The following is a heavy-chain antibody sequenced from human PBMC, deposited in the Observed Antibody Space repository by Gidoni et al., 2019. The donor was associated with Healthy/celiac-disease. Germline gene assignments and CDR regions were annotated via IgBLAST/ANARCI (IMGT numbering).Heavy chain of an antibody. CDR3: ARAERYWSGGVCYKLDY. CDR2: ISYDGRNK. J-gene: IGHJ4*02. V-gene: IGHV3-30*04. D-gene: IGHD2-8*02. CDR1: GFTFIRYA. Sequence: QFQLVESGGCVVLPGSSLILSCAASGFTFIRYAMHWVRQAPGKGLGGVAVISYDGRNKYYAATVKGRFTSTRDNSKNTLYLQMNSLRAEDTAVYYCARAERYWSGGVCYKLDYWGQGTMVTVSS.